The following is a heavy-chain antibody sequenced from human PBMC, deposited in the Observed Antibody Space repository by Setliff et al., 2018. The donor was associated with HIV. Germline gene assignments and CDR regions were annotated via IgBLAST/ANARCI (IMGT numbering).Heavy chain of an antibody. CDR3: ARTPLRGGFDY. V-gene: IGHV4-4*09. Sequence: SETLSLTCTVSGGSISSHYWSWIRQSPKTGLEWIGYIYASGVTSYNPSLKSRVTISIDTSKNQFSLKLSSVTAADTAVYYCARTPLRGGFDYWGQGTQVTVSS. J-gene: IGHJ4*02. CDR1: GGSISSHY. D-gene: IGHD3-16*01. CDR2: IYASGVT.